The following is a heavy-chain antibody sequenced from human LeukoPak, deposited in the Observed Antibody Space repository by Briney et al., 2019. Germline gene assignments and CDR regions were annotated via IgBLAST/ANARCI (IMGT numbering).Heavy chain of an antibody. CDR2: INTDGSST. CDR1: GFTFSSYW. CDR3: ARGGSSSWPSEEARWGY. D-gene: IGHD6-13*01. V-gene: IGHV3-74*01. Sequence: GGSLRLSCAASGFTFSSYWMHWVRQAPGKGLVWVSRINTDGSSTSYADSVKGRFTISRDNSKNTLYLQMNSLRAEDTAVYYCARGGSSSWPSEEARWGYWGQGTLVTVSS. J-gene: IGHJ4*02.